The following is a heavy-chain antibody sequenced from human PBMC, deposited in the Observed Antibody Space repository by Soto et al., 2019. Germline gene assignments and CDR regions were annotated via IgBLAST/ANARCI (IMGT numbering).Heavy chain of an antibody. V-gene: IGHV3-30*18. Sequence: QVQLVESGGGVVQPGRPLRLSCEASGFNFGYYGMHWVRQAPGKGLEWVAIISYDGKDKYYTDSVKGRFTISRDNSKNTLYLQMNSLKPEDTAVYYGAKKRIGGYCSTNRCYVLQHWGQGTLVTVSS. CDR2: ISYDGKDK. J-gene: IGHJ1*01. D-gene: IGHD2-2*01. CDR3: AKKRIGGYCSTNRCYVLQH. CDR1: GFNFGYYG.